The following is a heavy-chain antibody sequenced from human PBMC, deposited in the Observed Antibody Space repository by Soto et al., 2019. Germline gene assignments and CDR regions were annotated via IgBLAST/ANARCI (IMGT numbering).Heavy chain of an antibody. CDR2: ISFRGST. CDR3: ARVGNFHDASGYSDFDY. Sequence: QVQLQESGPGLVKPSQTLSLTCTVSGGSISSGGYYWNWIRHHPGTGLEWIGYISFRGSTYYNPSLSSRVTISADTSKNQFSLRLSSVTAADTALYYCARVGNFHDASGYSDFDYWGQGTLVTVSS. V-gene: IGHV4-31*03. CDR1: GGSISSGGYY. D-gene: IGHD3-22*01. J-gene: IGHJ4*02.